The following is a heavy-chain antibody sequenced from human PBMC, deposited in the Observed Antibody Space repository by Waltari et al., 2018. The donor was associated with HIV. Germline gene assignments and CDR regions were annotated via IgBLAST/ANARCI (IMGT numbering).Heavy chain of an antibody. CDR3: ARGLGIVRPLDL. J-gene: IGHJ4*02. D-gene: IGHD3-16*01. V-gene: IGHV1-2*02. CDR1: KFIFSGYF. Sequence: LRLEQSGAEVKTPGASVKVSCKASKFIFSGYFINWVRQTPGKGLLVVRRMNQSIGDTDLAQIVQGRVTLTRDPSVSTVFLELRGLRADDTAIYYCARGLGIVRPLDLWGQGVRVTVSS. CDR2: MNQSIGDT.